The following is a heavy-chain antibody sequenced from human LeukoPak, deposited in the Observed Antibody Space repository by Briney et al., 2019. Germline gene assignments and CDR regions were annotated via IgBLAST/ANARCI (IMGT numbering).Heavy chain of an antibody. CDR1: GFIVSNYY. CDR2: IYNGGAT. Sequence: PGGSLRLSCAASGFIVSNYYMNWVRQAPGKGLECVSVIYNGGATYYADSVKGRFTISRDNSKNTLYLQMNSLRTEDTAVYYCVRDRGDGYNQIDYWGQGTLVTVSS. J-gene: IGHJ4*02. CDR3: VRDRGDGYNQIDY. D-gene: IGHD5-24*01. V-gene: IGHV3-66*02.